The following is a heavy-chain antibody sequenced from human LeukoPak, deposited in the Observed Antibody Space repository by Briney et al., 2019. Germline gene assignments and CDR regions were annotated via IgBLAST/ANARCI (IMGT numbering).Heavy chain of an antibody. CDR2: ISAYNGNT. D-gene: IGHD3-10*01. J-gene: IGHJ4*02. V-gene: IGHV1-18*04. CDR3: ARDRAFDY. Sequence: ASMKVSCKASGYTFINYGFSWVRQAPGQGLEWMGWISAYNGNTNYLQKFQGRVTMTTDTSTNTVYMELRSLRSGDTAVYYCARDRAFDYWGQGTLVTVSS. CDR1: GYTFINYG.